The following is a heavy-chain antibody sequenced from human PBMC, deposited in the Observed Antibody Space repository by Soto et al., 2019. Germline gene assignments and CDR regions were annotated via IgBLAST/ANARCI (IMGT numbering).Heavy chain of an antibody. V-gene: IGHV4-59*01. CDR1: GGSISSYY. D-gene: IGHD3-10*01. J-gene: IGHJ6*02. Sequence: QVQLQESGPGLVKPSETLSLTCTVSGGSISSYYWSWIRQPPGKGREWIGYISYSGSTKYNPSLTGRVTISVDTSKSQVSRELSSVTGADTAVDYCARDRVDRGVEDYYFYGMDVWGHGTTVTVSS. CDR2: ISYSGST. CDR3: ARDRVDRGVEDYYFYGMDV.